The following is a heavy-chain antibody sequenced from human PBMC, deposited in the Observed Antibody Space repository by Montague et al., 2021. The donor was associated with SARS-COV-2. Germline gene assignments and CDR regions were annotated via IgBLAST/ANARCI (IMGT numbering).Heavy chain of an antibody. CDR2: YYSGST. CDR1: GASINSRY. J-gene: IGHJ5*02. D-gene: IGHD1-26*01. CDR3: ARQGGSNYGWFDP. V-gene: IGHV4-59*08. Sequence: SGTLSLTCTVSGASINSRYWSWIRQPPGKGLEWIGYYYSGSTKYNPSLKSRVTISVDTSKNQFSVKVTSVTAADTAVYYCARQGGSNYGWFDPWGQGTLVTVSS.